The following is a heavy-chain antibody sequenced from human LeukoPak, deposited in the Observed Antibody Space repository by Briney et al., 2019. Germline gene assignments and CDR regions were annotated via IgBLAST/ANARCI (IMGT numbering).Heavy chain of an antibody. V-gene: IGHV7-4-1*02. CDR1: GYTFTNYA. J-gene: IGHJ3*02. CDR3: ARSAPTFKDALDI. Sequence: GASVKVSCKASGYTFTNYAMNWVRQAPGQGLEWMGWINTNTGNPTYVQGFTGRFVFSLDTSVSTAYMQISSLKAEDTAVYYCARSAPTFKDALDIWGQGTMVTVSS. CDR2: INTNTGNP.